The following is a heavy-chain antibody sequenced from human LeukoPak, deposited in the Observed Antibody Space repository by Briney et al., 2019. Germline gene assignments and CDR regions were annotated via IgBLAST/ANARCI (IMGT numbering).Heavy chain of an antibody. D-gene: IGHD3-10*02. J-gene: IGHJ5*02. CDR1: GFTFSNYE. Sequence: GSLRLSRAASGFTFSNYEMNWVRQAPGKGLEWVSYISSGGSAIYYADSVKGRFTISRDNAKNSLYLQMNSLRAEDTAVYYCARDPSTHPVYVWFDPWGQGTLVTVSS. CDR3: ARDPSTHPVYVWFDP. V-gene: IGHV3-48*03. CDR2: ISSGGSAI.